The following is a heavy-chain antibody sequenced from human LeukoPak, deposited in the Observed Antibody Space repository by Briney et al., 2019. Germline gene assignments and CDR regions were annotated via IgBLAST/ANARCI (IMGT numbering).Heavy chain of an antibody. CDR1: GFLFSDYA. CDR2: ISAGSSPI. Sequence: APLRPSCAASGFLFSDYAMNWVRQPPGKGPEWVSYISAGSSPIFYPGSVKGRFTISRDNAKKSPSLRMTSLRPEERPGYYCARDLYQPARPAFVCWGQGTLVTVSS. D-gene: IGHD2-2*01. V-gene: IGHV3-48*04. J-gene: IGHJ4*02. CDR3: ARDLYQPARPAFVC.